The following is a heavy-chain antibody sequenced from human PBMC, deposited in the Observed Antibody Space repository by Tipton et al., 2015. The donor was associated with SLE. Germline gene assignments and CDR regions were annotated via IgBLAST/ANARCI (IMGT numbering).Heavy chain of an antibody. CDR1: GGSISSHY. D-gene: IGHD1-26*01. V-gene: IGHV4-59*11. J-gene: IGHJ5*02. Sequence: TLSLTCTVSGGSISSHYWSWIRQPPGKGLEWIGYIYYSGSTNYNPYLKSRVTISVDTSKNQFSLKLSSVTAADTAVYYCASSRGPYSDWFDPWGQGTLVTVSS. CDR3: ASSRGPYSDWFDP. CDR2: IYYSGST.